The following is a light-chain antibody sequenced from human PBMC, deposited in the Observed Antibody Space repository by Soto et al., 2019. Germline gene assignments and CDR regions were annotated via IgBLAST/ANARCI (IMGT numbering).Light chain of an antibody. V-gene: IGLV2-14*01. Sequence: QSALTQPASVSGSPGPSITISCTGTSSDVGGYNYVSWYQQHPGKAPKLMIYEVSDRPSGVSNRFSGSKSGNTASLTISGLQAEDEADYYCSSYTITSTYVFGTGTKVTVL. CDR2: EVS. J-gene: IGLJ1*01. CDR3: SSYTITSTYV. CDR1: SSDVGGYNY.